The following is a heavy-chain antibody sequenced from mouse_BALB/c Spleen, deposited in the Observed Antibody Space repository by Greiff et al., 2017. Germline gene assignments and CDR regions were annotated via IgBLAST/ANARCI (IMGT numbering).Heavy chain of an antibody. CDR1: GFTFSSFG. CDR3: ARHDGYYSFAY. J-gene: IGHJ3*01. V-gene: IGHV5-6*01. CDR2: ISSGGSYT. D-gene: IGHD2-3*01. Sequence: EVHLVESGGDLVKPGGSLKLSFAASGFTFSSFGLSWVRQTPDKRLEWVATISSGGSYTYYPDSVKGRFTISRDNAKNTLYLQMSSLKSEDTAMYYCARHDGYYSFAYWGQGTLVTVSA.